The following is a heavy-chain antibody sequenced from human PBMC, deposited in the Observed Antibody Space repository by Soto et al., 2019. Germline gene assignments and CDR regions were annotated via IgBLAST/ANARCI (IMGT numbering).Heavy chain of an antibody. CDR1: GGSISSSSYY. CDR3: ARREGAAAGTWSDP. J-gene: IGHJ5*02. CDR2: IYYSGST. D-gene: IGHD6-13*01. Sequence: PSETLSLTCTVSGGSISSSSYYWGWIRQPPGKGLEWIGSIYYSGSTYYNPSLKSRVTMSVDTSKNQFSLKLSSVTAADTAVYYCARREGAAAGTWSDPWGQGTLVTVS. V-gene: IGHV4-39*01.